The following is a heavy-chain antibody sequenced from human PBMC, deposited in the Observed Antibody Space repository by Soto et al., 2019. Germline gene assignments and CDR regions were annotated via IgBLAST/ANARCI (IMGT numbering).Heavy chain of an antibody. CDR2: MYFGGSF. J-gene: IGHJ5*02. CDR3: ARSSYDSTGFAVDP. CDR1: GASVSHGY. D-gene: IGHD3-22*01. Sequence: QMQLQASGPGLVKPSETLSLTCNVSGASVSHGYWSWIRQPPGKGLEWIGFMYFGGSFNYNPSLTSRATISVETSKNQFAMKWTSVTASDTAVYYCARSSYDSTGFAVDPWGQGTLVTVSS. V-gene: IGHV4-59*02.